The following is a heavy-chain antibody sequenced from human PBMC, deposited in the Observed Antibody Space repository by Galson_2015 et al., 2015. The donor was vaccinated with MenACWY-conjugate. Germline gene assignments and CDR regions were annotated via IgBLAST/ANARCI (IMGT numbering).Heavy chain of an antibody. D-gene: IGHD6-6*01. V-gene: IGHV4-59*03. CDR1: GASISISS. CDR3: AKTHPYRTSSGNYIGS. Sequence: SETLSLTCTVYGASISISSCSWIRQSPGKGLEWIGYISTTGGTNYNPSLKSRVTISVDRSKNQLSLKLNSVTAADTAIYFCAKTHPYRTSSGNYIGSWGQGTLVTVSS. J-gene: IGHJ4*02. CDR2: ISTTGGT.